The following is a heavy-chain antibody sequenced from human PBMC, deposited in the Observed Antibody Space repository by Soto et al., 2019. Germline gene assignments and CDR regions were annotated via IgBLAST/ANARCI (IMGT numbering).Heavy chain of an antibody. CDR2: IWYDGSNK. CDR1: GFTFSSYG. Sequence: QVQLVESGGGVVQPGRYLRLSCAASGFTFSSYGMHWVRQAPGKRMARVAVIWYDGSNKYYADSVKGRFTISRDNSKNTLYLQMNRLRDEDTAVYYFARVLRTYYDFWSGYDYYYYGMDVWGQGTTVTVSS. CDR3: ARVLRTYYDFWSGYDYYYYGMDV. D-gene: IGHD3-3*01. J-gene: IGHJ6*02. V-gene: IGHV3-33*01.